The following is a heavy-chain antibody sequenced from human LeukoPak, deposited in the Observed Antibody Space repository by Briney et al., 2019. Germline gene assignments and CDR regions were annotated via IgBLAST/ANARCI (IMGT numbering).Heavy chain of an antibody. Sequence: PSETLSLTCTVSGGSISSYYWSWIRQPAGKRLEWIGRIYTSGSTNYNPSLKSRVTMSVDTSKNQFSLKLSSVTAADTAVYYCARDTSLEAAAGMGYFQHWGQGTLVTVSS. CDR1: GGSISSYY. V-gene: IGHV4-4*07. CDR3: ARDTSLEAAAGMGYFQH. D-gene: IGHD6-13*01. J-gene: IGHJ1*01. CDR2: IYTSGST.